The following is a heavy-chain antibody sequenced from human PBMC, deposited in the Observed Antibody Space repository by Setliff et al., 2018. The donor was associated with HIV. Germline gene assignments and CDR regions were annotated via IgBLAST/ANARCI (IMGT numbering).Heavy chain of an antibody. CDR1: GDSTSNSY. CDR3: ARDSELGLNYHYGMDV. CDR2: LHASGNT. J-gene: IGHJ6*02. V-gene: IGHV4-4*07. D-gene: IGHD1-26*01. Sequence: SETLSLTCSVSGDSTSNSYWSWIRQPAGKGLEWIGRLHASGNTNYNPSLKSRVTMSVDTSKNQFSLKLSSVTAADTAVYYCARDSELGLNYHYGMDVWGQGTTVTVSS.